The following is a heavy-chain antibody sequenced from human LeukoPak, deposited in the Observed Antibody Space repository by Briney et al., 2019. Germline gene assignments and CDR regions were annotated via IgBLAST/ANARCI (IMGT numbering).Heavy chain of an antibody. CDR3: VRVKSGSISDS. CDR2: IYYSGST. V-gene: IGHV4-59*01. Sequence: PSETLSLTCAVYGGSFSGYYWSWIRQPPGKGLEWIGNIYYSGSTNYNPSLKSRVTISVDTSKNQFSLKLSSVTAADTAVYYCVRVKSGSISDSWGQGTLVTVSS. J-gene: IGHJ4*02. D-gene: IGHD1-26*01. CDR1: GGSFSGYY.